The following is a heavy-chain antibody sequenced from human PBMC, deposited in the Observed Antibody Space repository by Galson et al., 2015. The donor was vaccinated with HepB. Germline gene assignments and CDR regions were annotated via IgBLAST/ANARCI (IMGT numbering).Heavy chain of an antibody. J-gene: IGHJ3*02. V-gene: IGHV3-30*18. CDR2: ISYDGSNK. CDR1: GFTFSSYG. CDR3: AKDGGIVGATDAFDI. D-gene: IGHD1-26*01. Sequence: SLRLSCAASGFTFSSYGMHWVRQAPGKGLEWVAVISYDGSNKYYADSVKGRFTISRDNSKNTLYLQMNSLRAEDTAVYYCAKDGGIVGATDAFDIWGQGTMVTVSS.